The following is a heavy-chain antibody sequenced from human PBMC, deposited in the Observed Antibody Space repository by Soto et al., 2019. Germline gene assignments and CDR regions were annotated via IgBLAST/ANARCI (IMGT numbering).Heavy chain of an antibody. D-gene: IGHD3-16*01. V-gene: IGHV1-69*02. CDR3: ASHFTGVWVLGASPPGGDNYGWDV. CDR2: IIPILDIP. J-gene: IGHJ6*02. Sequence: QVQLVQSGAEVKKPGSSVKVSCKASGGTFSRYTISWVRQAPGQGLEWMGRIIPILDIPNYAQNFQGRVTFTAEKPTSTAYMERGSLRSEDTAVYYGASHFTGVWVLGASPPGGDNYGWDVWGQGTTVTVSS. CDR1: GGTFSRYT.